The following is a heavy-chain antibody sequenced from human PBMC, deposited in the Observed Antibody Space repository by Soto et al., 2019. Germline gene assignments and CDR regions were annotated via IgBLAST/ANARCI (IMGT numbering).Heavy chain of an antibody. CDR1: GYSISSGYY. Sequence: SETLSLTCAVSGYSISSGYYWGWIRQPPGKGLEWIGSIYHSGSTYYNPSLKSRVTISVDTSKNQFSLKLSSVTAADTAVYYCARDKYYYDSSGYYYGGDIHYWGQGTMVTVSS. D-gene: IGHD3-22*01. CDR2: IYHSGST. V-gene: IGHV4-38-2*02. J-gene: IGHJ4*02. CDR3: ARDKYYYDSSGYYYGGDIHY.